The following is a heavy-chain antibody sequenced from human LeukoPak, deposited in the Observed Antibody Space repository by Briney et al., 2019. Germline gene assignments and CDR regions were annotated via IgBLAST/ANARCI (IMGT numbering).Heavy chain of an antibody. Sequence: SETLSLTCTVSGGSISSYYWSWIRQPPGKGLEWIGYIYYSGSTNYNPSLKSRVTISVDTSKNQFSLKLSFLTAADTAVYYCARSFAYRTVLDYWGQGTLVTVSS. CDR1: GGSISSYY. D-gene: IGHD2-21*01. J-gene: IGHJ4*02. V-gene: IGHV4-59*08. CDR3: ARSFAYRTVLDY. CDR2: IYYSGST.